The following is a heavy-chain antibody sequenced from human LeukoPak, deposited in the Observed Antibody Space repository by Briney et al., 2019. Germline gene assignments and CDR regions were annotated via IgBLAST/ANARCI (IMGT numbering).Heavy chain of an antibody. Sequence: PSEILSLTCAVSVGSISSSRYYWGWIRQPPGKGLDRIGSIYYSGSTYYNPSLKSRVTISVDTSKNQFSLKLSSVTAADTAVYYCARHEGSITIFGVVIPPLYYFDYWGQGTLVTVSS. CDR1: VGSISSSRYY. D-gene: IGHD3-3*01. J-gene: IGHJ4*02. CDR3: ARHEGSITIFGVVIPPLYYFDY. CDR2: IYYSGST. V-gene: IGHV4-39*01.